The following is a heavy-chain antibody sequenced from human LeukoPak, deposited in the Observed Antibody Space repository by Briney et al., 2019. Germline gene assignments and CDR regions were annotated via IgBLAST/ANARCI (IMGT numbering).Heavy chain of an antibody. CDR3: AREAPYDTLVDGWFDP. Sequence: TSETLSLTCTVSGASIRSGSYFWSWIRQPAGKGLEWIGHISTSGSAKYNPSLQSRVTISVDTSKNQFSLKLSSVTAADTAVYYCAREAPYDTLVDGWFDPWGQGTLVTVSS. V-gene: IGHV4-61*09. J-gene: IGHJ5*02. D-gene: IGHD3-9*01. CDR2: ISTSGSA. CDR1: GASIRSGSYF.